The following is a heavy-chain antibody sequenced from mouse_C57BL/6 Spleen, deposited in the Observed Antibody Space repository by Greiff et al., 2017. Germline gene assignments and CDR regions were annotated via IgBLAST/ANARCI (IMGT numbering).Heavy chain of an antibody. V-gene: IGHV5-16*01. CDR1: GFTFSDYY. J-gene: IGHJ1*03. CDR2: INYDGSST. Sequence: EVKLVESEGGLVQPGSSMKLSCTASGFTFSDYYMAWVRQVPEKGLEWVANINYDGSSTYYLDSLKSRFIISRDNAKNILYLQMSSLKSEDTATYYCARDLLITTVGGWYFDVWGTGTTVTVSS. CDR3: ARDLLITTVGGWYFDV. D-gene: IGHD1-1*01.